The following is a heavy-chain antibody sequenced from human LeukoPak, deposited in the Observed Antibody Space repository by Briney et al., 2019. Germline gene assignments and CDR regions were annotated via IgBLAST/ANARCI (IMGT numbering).Heavy chain of an antibody. CDR2: IRYEGNNK. CDR1: RCTLSSYG. CDR3: AKFSSGWYIDY. V-gene: IGHV3-30*02. Sequence: GGALRLSCTASRCTLSSYGLHWGRQAPRKRLEWVAFIRYEGNNKYYADSVKGRFTISRDNSKNTLYLQMNSLRVEDTAVYYCAKFSSGWYIDYWGQGTLVTVSS. D-gene: IGHD6-19*01. J-gene: IGHJ4*02.